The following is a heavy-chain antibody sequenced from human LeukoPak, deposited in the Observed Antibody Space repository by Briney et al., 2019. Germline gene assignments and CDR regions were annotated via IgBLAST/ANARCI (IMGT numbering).Heavy chain of an antibody. CDR2: ITSSSDYI. CDR1: GFTFPSYI. D-gene: IGHD6-19*01. J-gene: IGHJ4*02. V-gene: IGHV3-21*01. Sequence: VGSLRLSCAASGFTFPSYIIHWVRQAPGRGREWVSSITSSSDYIYYTDSVQGRFTISRDNAKNSLYLQMNSLGAEDTAVYYCVAVAGTKPLFLFDCWGQGTLVTVSS. CDR3: VAVAGTKPLFLFDC.